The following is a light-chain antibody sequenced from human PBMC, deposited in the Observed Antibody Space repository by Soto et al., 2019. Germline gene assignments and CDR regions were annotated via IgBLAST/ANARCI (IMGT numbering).Light chain of an antibody. V-gene: IGLV2-14*03. CDR3: SSFTGTTTLEV. CDR2: GVS. Sequence: QSALTQPASVSGSPGQSITISCTGTSSDVGAYKYVSWYQQHPGKVPKLIIYGVSNRPSGVSNRFSGSKSGNTAFLTISGLQPADEADYYCSSFTGTTTLEVFGTGTKLTVL. J-gene: IGLJ1*01. CDR1: SSDVGAYKY.